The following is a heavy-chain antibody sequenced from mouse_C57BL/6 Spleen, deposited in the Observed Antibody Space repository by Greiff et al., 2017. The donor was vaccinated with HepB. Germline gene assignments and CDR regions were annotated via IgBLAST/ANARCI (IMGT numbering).Heavy chain of an antibody. J-gene: IGHJ2*01. CDR3: TRTHER. Sequence: VQLQQSGADLARPGASVKMSCKASGYTFTSYTMHWVKQRPGQGLEWIGYINPTSGYTKYKQKFKHKATLTPDKSSNTAYMQLSSLTSEDSAVYYCTRTHERWGQGTTLTVSS. CDR2: INPTSGYT. CDR1: GYTFTSYT. V-gene: IGHV1-4*01.